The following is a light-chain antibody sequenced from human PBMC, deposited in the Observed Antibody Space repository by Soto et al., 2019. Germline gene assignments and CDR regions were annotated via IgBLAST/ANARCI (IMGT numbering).Light chain of an antibody. CDR1: SSDIGGYNY. CDR3: SSYAGSSTLV. Sequence: QSVLTQPASVSGSPGRSITISCTGTSSDIGGYNYVSWYQQYPGKAPKLMIYDVNNRPSGVANRFSGSKSGNTASLTISGLQAEDEADYYCSSYAGSSTLVFGGGTKLTVL. J-gene: IGLJ3*02. V-gene: IGLV2-14*03. CDR2: DVN.